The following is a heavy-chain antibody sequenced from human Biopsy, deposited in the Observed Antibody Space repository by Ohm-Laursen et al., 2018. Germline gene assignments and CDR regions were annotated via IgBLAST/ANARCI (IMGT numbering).Heavy chain of an antibody. J-gene: IGHJ5*02. CDR3: ARDYDTSGYYYVS. V-gene: IGHV4-59*05. CDR1: GGSVTNYY. Sequence: SDTLSLTCSVSGGSVTNYYWTWIRQPPGKGLEWIGSIFYRGSTHYKPSLESRVNISVDTSKNQFSLKLNSVTAADTAVYYCARDYDTSGYYYVSWGQGALVTVSS. CDR2: IFYRGST. D-gene: IGHD3-22*01.